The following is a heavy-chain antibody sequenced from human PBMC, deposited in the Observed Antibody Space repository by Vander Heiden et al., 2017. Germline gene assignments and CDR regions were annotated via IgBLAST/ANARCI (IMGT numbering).Heavy chain of an antibody. CDR3: AREWQWLVRGWFDP. J-gene: IGHJ5*02. CDR2: INHSGST. Sequence: QVQLQQWGAGLLKPTEPLSLTCVVFGGSFSGYYWSLIRQPPGKGLEWIGEINHSGSTNYNPSLKSRVTISVDTSKNQFSLKLSSVTAADTAVYYCAREWQWLVRGWFDPWGQGTLVTVSS. CDR1: GGSFSGYY. D-gene: IGHD6-19*01. V-gene: IGHV4-34*01.